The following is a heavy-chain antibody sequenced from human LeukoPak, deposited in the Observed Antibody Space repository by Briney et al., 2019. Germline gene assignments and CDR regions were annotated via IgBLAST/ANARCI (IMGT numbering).Heavy chain of an antibody. CDR2: INPNSGGT. J-gene: IGHJ4*02. CDR1: GYTFTGYY. CDR3: AIPPYGDLNYFDY. V-gene: IGHV1-2*02. D-gene: IGHD4-17*01. Sequence: GASVKVSCKASGYTFTGYYMHWVRQSPGQGLEWMGWINPNSGGTNYAQKFQGRVTMTRDTSISTAYMELSRLRSDDTAVYYSAIPPYGDLNYFDYWGQGTLVTVSS.